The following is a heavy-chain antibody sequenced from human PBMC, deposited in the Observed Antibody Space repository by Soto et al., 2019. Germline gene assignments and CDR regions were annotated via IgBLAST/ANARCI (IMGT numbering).Heavy chain of an antibody. D-gene: IGHD3-22*01. Sequence: ESGGGVVQPGRSLRLSCVASGFTFNNFGMHWVRQAPGKGLEWLAGIWFDGSTTYYADSVRGRCTISRDNSKNTLYLEINSLRAEDTAVYYCAKNHNYYDRSGHYYGDGGFDYWGQGTRVTVSS. CDR1: GFTFNNFG. J-gene: IGHJ4*02. V-gene: IGHV3-33*03. CDR2: IWFDGSTT. CDR3: AKNHNYYDRSGHYYGDGGFDY.